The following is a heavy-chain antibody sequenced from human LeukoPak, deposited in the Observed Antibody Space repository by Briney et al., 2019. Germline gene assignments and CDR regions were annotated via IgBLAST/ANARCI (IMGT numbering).Heavy chain of an antibody. CDR2: IWYGGSGSNK. V-gene: IGHV3-30*02. Sequence: GGSLRLSCAASGFTFNNSGMHWVRQAPGKGLEWVAVIWYGGSGSNKYYADSVKGRFTISRDNSKNMLYLQMNSLRAEDTAVYYCAKDKDFWSGYYVDYWGQGTLVTVSS. CDR1: GFTFNNSG. D-gene: IGHD3-3*01. J-gene: IGHJ4*02. CDR3: AKDKDFWSGYYVDY.